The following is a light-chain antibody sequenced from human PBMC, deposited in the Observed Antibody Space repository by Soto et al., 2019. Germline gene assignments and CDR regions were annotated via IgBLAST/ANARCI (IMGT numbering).Light chain of an antibody. V-gene: IGKV1-39*01. Sequence: DIQMTQSPSSLSASVGDRVTITCRASHTVSIYLSWYQQKPGKAPKLLIYAASSLQSGVPSRFSGSGSGTDFTLTISSLQSEDFATYYCQQSYSTPYTFGQETKLEIK. J-gene: IGKJ2*01. CDR1: HTVSIY. CDR2: AAS. CDR3: QQSYSTPYT.